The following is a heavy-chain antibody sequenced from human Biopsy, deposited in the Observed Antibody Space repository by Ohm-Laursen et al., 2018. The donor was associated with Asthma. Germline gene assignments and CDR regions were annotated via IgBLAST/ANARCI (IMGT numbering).Heavy chain of an antibody. CDR1: GFTVSDYY. J-gene: IGHJ5*02. Sequence: SLRLSCSASGFTVSDYYISWIRQAPGKGLEWVSYVSSRGGDSAIYYADSVRGRFTMSRDNPKNTLYLQMNSLRAEDTAVYYCVKDFGVTIPPLGNWWGPWGQGTQVTVSS. CDR3: VKDFGVTIPPLGNWWGP. V-gene: IGHV3-11*01. CDR2: VSSRGGDSAI. D-gene: IGHD3-3*01.